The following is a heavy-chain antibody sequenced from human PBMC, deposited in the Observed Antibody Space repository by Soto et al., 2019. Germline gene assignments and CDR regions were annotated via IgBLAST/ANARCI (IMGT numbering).Heavy chain of an antibody. CDR2: TRNKANSYTT. Sequence: EVQLVESGGGLVQPGGSLRLSCAASGFILSDYYMDWVRQAPGKGLEWVGRTRNKANSYTTEYAASVKGRFTISRDDSKNSLYLQMNSLKTEDTAVYYCARVRAAAGRGAFDIWGQGTMVTVSS. D-gene: IGHD6-13*01. CDR3: ARVRAAAGRGAFDI. J-gene: IGHJ3*02. CDR1: GFILSDYY. V-gene: IGHV3-72*01.